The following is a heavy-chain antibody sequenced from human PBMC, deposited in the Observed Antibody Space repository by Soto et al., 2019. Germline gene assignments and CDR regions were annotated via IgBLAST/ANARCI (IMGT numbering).Heavy chain of an antibody. CDR1: GFTFSSYW. V-gene: IGHV3-74*01. D-gene: IGHD2-15*01. CDR3: ASKSLVVPAATREDY. Sequence: EVQLVESGGGLVQPGGSLRLSCAASGFTFSSYWMHWVRQAPGKGLVWVSRINSDGSSTSYADSVKGRFTISRDNAKNTVYLQMNSLRAEETAVYYCASKSLVVPAATREDYWGQGTLVTVSS. J-gene: IGHJ4*02. CDR2: INSDGSST.